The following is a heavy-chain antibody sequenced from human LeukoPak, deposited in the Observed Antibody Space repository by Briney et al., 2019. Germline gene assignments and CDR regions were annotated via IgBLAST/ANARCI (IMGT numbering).Heavy chain of an antibody. CDR3: AKERDTAMVTIDY. J-gene: IGHJ4*02. Sequence: GGSLRLSCAASGFTFSSYRMHCVRQAPGKGLEWVAFIRYDGSNKYYADSVKGRFTISRDNSKNTLYLQMNSLRAEDTAVYYCAKERDTAMVTIDYWGQGTLVTVSS. CDR1: GFTFSSYR. V-gene: IGHV3-30*02. D-gene: IGHD5-18*01. CDR2: IRYDGSNK.